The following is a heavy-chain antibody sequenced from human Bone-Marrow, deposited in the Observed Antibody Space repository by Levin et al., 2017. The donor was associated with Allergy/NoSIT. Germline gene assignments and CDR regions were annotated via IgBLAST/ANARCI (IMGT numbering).Heavy chain of an antibody. J-gene: IGHJ3*02. CDR1: GFTVSSHY. CDR2: IYSGGST. D-gene: IGHD4-11*01. CDR3: ARDKMTTAAFDI. Sequence: GESLKISCAASGFTVSSHYMSWVRQAPGKGLEWVSVIYSGGSTYYADSVKGRFTISRDNSKNTLYLQMNSLRAEDTAVYYCARDKMTTAAFDIWGQGTMVTVSS. V-gene: IGHV3-66*01.